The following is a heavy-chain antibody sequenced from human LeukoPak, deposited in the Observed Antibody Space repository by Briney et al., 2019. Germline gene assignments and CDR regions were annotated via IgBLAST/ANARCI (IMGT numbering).Heavy chain of an antibody. J-gene: IGHJ5*02. CDR2: IYSGGST. CDR1: GFTVSSNY. D-gene: IGHD2-15*01. CDR3: AGSPDDGPDL. Sequence: GSLRLSCAASGFTVSSNYMSWVRQAPGKGLEWVSVIYSGGSTNYADSVKGRFTISRDNAKNTLYLQMNSPRADDTAVYICAGSPDDGPDLWGQGTLVTVSP. V-gene: IGHV3-66*01.